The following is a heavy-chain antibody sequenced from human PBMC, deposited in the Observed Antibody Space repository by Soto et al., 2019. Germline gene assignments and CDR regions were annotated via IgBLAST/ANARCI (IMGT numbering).Heavy chain of an antibody. J-gene: IGHJ4*02. CDR2: INPIVSMS. Sequence: QVQLVRSGTEVKKPGSSVKVSCKASGDTFSFYTINWVRQAPGLGLEWVGRINPIVSMSNYEQKFQGRVSMTADQSTSTAYMELRSLRSDDTAMYFCAASYGSGYRAFDYWGQGALVIVSS. CDR3: AASYGSGYRAFDY. V-gene: IGHV1-69*02. D-gene: IGHD3-10*01. CDR1: GDTFSFYT.